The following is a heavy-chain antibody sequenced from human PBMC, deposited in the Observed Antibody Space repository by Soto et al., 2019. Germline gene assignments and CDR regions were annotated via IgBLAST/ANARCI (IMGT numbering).Heavy chain of an antibody. CDR1: GYTFTSYY. J-gene: IGHJ4*02. CDR3: AREGWHIVVVTAHLEY. Sequence: QVQLVQSGAEVKKPGASVKVSCKASGYTFTSYYMHWVRQAPGQGLEWMGIINPSGGSTSYAQKVQGRVTMTRDTSTSTVYMELSSLRSEDTAVYYCAREGWHIVVVTAHLEYWGQGTLVTVSS. CDR2: INPSGGST. V-gene: IGHV1-46*03. D-gene: IGHD2-21*02.